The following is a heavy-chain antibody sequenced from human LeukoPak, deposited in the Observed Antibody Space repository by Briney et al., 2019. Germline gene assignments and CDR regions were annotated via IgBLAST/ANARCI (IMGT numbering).Heavy chain of an antibody. D-gene: IGHD3-10*02. CDR3: AELGITMIGGV. CDR2: ISASGGTT. CDR1: GFIFSDYY. Sequence: GGSLRLSCAASGFIFSDYYMSWIRQAPGKGLEWVSGISASGGTTYYADSVEGRFTISRDNSKNTLYVQMNSLRAEDTAVYYCAELGITMIGGVWGKGTTVTISS. V-gene: IGHV3-23*01. J-gene: IGHJ6*04.